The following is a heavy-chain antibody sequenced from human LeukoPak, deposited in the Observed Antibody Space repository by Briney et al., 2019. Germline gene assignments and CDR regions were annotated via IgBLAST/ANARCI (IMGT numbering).Heavy chain of an antibody. CDR3: SYYYDSSGYVDY. V-gene: IGHV3-15*01. CDR2: INSKADGGTI. Sequence: PGGSLRPSSAASGFTFSDAWMNWVRQAPGKGLEWVGRINSKADGGTIDYAAPVKGRFTISRDDSKNTVYMQMNSLKTEDTAVYYCSYYYDSSGYVDYWGQGTLVTVSS. D-gene: IGHD3-22*01. J-gene: IGHJ4*02. CDR1: GFTFSDAW.